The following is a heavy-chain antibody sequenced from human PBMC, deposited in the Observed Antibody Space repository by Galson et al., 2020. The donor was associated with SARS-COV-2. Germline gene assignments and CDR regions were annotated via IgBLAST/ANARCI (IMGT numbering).Heavy chain of an antibody. CDR1: GRSISSYY. CDR3: ARRRDYYDSSGYFVGYFGGYFDY. Sequence: SETLSLTCTVSGRSISSYYWSWIRQPPGKGLEWIGYIYYSGSTNYNPSLKSRVTISIDTSKNQFSLKLSSVTAADTAVYYCARRRDYYDSSGYFVGYFGGYFDYWGQGTLVTVSS. CDR2: IYYSGST. D-gene: IGHD3-22*01. V-gene: IGHV4-59*08. J-gene: IGHJ4*02.